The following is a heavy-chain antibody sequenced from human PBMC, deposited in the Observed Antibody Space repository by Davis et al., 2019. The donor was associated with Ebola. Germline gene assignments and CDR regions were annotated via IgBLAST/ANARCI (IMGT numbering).Heavy chain of an antibody. CDR3: ARLSSSIGLDP. CDR2: ISGSGGDT. V-gene: IGHV3-23*01. CDR1: VITFSSYA. D-gene: IGHD6-6*01. Sequence: GGSLRLSCTDSVITFSSYAMTWVRQAPGKGLEWVSAISGSGGDTYYAGSVKGRFTISRDDSKNTLYLQMNSLRPEDTAVYYCARLSSSIGLDPWGQGTLVTVSS. J-gene: IGHJ5*02.